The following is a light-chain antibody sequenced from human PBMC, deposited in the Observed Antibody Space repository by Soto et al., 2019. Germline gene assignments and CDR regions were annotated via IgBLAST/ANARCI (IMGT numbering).Light chain of an antibody. J-gene: IGKJ5*01. CDR3: QQYNDYIT. CDR2: AAS. Sequence: TQMTQSPSTLSASIGDRFTITFRASQSISTWLAWYQQKPGKAPKLLIYAASTLENGVPTRFSGTGSETEFTLTVSSLQPDDSATYYCQQYNDYITFGQGTRLEIK. CDR1: QSISTW. V-gene: IGKV1-5*01.